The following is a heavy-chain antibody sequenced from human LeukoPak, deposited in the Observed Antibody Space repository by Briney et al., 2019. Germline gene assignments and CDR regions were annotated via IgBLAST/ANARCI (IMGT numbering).Heavy chain of an antibody. Sequence: GASVKVSCKASGYSFTSYDINWVRQATGQGLEWMGWVNPYSGNTGYAQKFQGRVTMTRDTAITTAYMELSSLSSEDTAMYYCAREPSLQSSSSYNYWGQGTLVTVSS. CDR1: GYSFTSYD. D-gene: IGHD6-6*01. CDR3: AREPSLQSSSSYNY. CDR2: VNPYSGNT. V-gene: IGHV1-8*01. J-gene: IGHJ4*02.